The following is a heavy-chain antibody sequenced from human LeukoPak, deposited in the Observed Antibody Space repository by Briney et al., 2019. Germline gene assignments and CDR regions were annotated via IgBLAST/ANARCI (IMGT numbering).Heavy chain of an antibody. CDR1: GFTFSSYS. V-gene: IGHV3-48*04. CDR3: ARVDDFWSGYAYMDV. J-gene: IGHJ6*03. CDR2: ISSSSSTI. Sequence: PGGSLRLSCAASGFTFSSYSMNWVRQAPGKGLEWVSYISSSSSTIYYADSVKGRFTISRDNAKNSLYLQMNSPRAEDTAVYYCARVDDFWSGYAYMDVWGKGTTVTVSS. D-gene: IGHD3-3*01.